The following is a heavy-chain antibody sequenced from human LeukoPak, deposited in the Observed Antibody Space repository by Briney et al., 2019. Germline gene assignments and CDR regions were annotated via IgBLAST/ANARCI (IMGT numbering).Heavy chain of an antibody. Sequence: GASVKVSCKVSGYTLTELSMHWVRQAPGKGLEWMGGFDPEDGETIYAQKFQGRVTLTTDTSTRTAYMELRSLRSDDTAVYFCAREFKPPGMSMIADFYGMDVWGQGTTVTVSS. D-gene: IGHD3-22*01. J-gene: IGHJ6*02. CDR2: FDPEDGET. CDR1: GYTLTELS. CDR3: AREFKPPGMSMIADFYGMDV. V-gene: IGHV1-24*01.